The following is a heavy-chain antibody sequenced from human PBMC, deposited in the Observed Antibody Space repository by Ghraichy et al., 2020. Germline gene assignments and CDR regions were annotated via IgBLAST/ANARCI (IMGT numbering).Heavy chain of an antibody. D-gene: IGHD6-6*01. CDR3: ARARPGPRWFDP. CDR1: GGSFSGYY. Sequence: SETLSLTCAVYGGSFSGYYWSWIRQPPGKGLEWIGEINHSGSTNYNPSLKSRVTISVDTSKNQFSLKLSSVTAADTAVYYCARARPGPRWFDPWGQGTLVTVSS. V-gene: IGHV4-34*01. J-gene: IGHJ5*02. CDR2: INHSGST.